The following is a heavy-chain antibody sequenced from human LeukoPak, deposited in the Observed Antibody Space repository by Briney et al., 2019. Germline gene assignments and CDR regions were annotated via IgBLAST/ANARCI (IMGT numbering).Heavy chain of an antibody. Sequence: SVKVSCKASGGTFSSYAISWVRQGPGQGLEWMGGIIPIFGTANYAQKFQGRVTITTDESTSTAYMELSSLRSEDTAVYYCARGGVRYCSSTSCYYYMDVWGKGTTVTVSS. CDR2: IIPIFGTA. D-gene: IGHD2-2*01. CDR3: ARGGVRYCSSTSCYYYMDV. CDR1: GGTFSSYA. J-gene: IGHJ6*03. V-gene: IGHV1-69*05.